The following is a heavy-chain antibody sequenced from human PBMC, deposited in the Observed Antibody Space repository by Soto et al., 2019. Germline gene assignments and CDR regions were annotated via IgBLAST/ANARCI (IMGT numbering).Heavy chain of an antibody. Sequence: QITLQESAPVLVRPTETLMLTCTYSGFSLSTSGVGVGWVRQPPGKALEWRAVIYWDDAKRYMPSLQNRLTITKDTSRNQVVLAMAHMLPLDTGTYYCARGLLRSGNSWDSGAFDIWGHGTVVAVS. V-gene: IGHV2-5*02. CDR3: ARGLLRSGNSWDSGAFDI. D-gene: IGHD5-12*01. J-gene: IGHJ3*02. CDR2: IYWDDAK. CDR1: GFSLSTSGVG.